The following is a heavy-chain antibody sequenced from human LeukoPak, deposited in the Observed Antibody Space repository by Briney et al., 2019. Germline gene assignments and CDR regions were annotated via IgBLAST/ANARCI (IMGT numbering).Heavy chain of an antibody. D-gene: IGHD6-19*01. J-gene: IGHJ2*01. CDR1: GFTFSSYW. CDR3: AKEYSIAVAGTGWYFDL. V-gene: IGHV3-74*01. Sequence: PGGSLRLSCAASGFTFSSYWMHWVRQAPGKGLVGVSRINSDGSSTSYADSVKGRFTISRDNSKNTLYLQMNSLRAEDTAVYYCAKEYSIAVAGTGWYFDLWGRGTLVTVSS. CDR2: INSDGSST.